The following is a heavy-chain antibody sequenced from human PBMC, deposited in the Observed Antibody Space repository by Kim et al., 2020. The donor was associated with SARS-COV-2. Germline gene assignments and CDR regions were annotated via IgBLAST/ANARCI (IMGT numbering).Heavy chain of an antibody. D-gene: IGHD6-6*01. CDR1: GYSFTSYW. CDR2: IYPGDSDT. J-gene: IGHJ6*02. V-gene: IGHV5-51*01. Sequence: GESLKISCKGSGYSFTSYWIGWVRQMPGKGLEWMGIIYPGDSDTRYSPSFQGQVTISADKSISTAYLQWSSLKASDTAMYYGARLPEYSSSSGARAYYYYYGMDVWGQGTTVTVSS. CDR3: ARLPEYSSSSGARAYYYYYGMDV.